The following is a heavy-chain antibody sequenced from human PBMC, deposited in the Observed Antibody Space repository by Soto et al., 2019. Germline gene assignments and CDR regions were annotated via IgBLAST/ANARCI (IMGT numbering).Heavy chain of an antibody. J-gene: IGHJ5*02. CDR1: GLTFSSYW. CDR3: ARDRDIVVVPAARPLGVWFDP. Sequence: GGFLRLSCAASGLTFSSYWMHWVRQAPGKGLEWVSSISISSSYIYYADSVKGRFTISRDNAKNSLYLQMNSLRAEDTAVYYCARDRDIVVVPAARPLGVWFDPWGQGTLVTVSS. CDR2: ISISSSYI. D-gene: IGHD2-2*01. V-gene: IGHV3-21*06.